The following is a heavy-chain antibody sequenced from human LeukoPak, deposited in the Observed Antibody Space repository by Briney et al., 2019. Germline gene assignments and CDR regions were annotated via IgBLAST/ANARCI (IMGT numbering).Heavy chain of an antibody. J-gene: IGHJ4*02. CDR3: AKNSSGDYSDY. CDR2: ISTYNGYS. D-gene: IGHD6-19*01. Sequence: ASVKVSCKTSGYTFTSSGITWVRQAPGQGLEWMGWISTYNGYSNYAQNLQGRVTMTADTSTSTAYMELSSLRSDDTAVYYCAKNSSGDYSDYWGQGTLVTVSS. CDR1: GYTFTSSG. V-gene: IGHV1-18*01.